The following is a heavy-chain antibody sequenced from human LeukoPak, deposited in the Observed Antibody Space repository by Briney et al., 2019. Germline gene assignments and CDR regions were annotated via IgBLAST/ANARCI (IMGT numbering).Heavy chain of an antibody. CDR3: ARGRRLGYCSGGSCPGPFDY. CDR2: ISGSGGST. D-gene: IGHD2-15*01. V-gene: IGHV3-23*01. CDR1: GFTFSSYA. J-gene: IGHJ4*02. Sequence: GGSLRLSCAASGFTFSSYAMNWVRQAPGKGPEWDSAISGSGGSTYYADSVKGRFTISRDNSKNTLYLQMNSPRAEDTAVYYCARGRRLGYCSGGSCPGPFDYWGQGTLVTVSS.